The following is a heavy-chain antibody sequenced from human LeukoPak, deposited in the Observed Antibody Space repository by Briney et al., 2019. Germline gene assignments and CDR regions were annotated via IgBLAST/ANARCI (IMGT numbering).Heavy chain of an antibody. CDR2: IYSGGTT. J-gene: IGHJ4*02. D-gene: IGHD5-18*01. CDR3: ARVDTVMAYYFDL. Sequence: GGSLRLSCAASGFSFSDYYMSWIRQAPGKGLEWVSTIYSGGTTYYADSVMGRFTLSRHNSRNTLYLQMNSLRAEDTAVYYCARVDTVMAYYFDLWGQGTLVTVSS. CDR1: GFSFSDYY. V-gene: IGHV3-53*04.